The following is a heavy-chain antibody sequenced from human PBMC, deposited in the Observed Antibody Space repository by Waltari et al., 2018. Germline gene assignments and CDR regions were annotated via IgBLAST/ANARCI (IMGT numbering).Heavy chain of an antibody. Sequence: QLQLQESGPGLVKPSETLSLTCSVSGDSIISTYYYWCWIRQPPGKGLEWIGSIYYSGDTFYRPSLSSRGTISVDTSKNQFSLKLTSVTAADTALYYCARVTSEFRSPYFYFDLWGRGTLVTVSA. V-gene: IGHV4-39*07. CDR3: ARVTSEFRSPYFYFDL. CDR2: IYYSGDT. CDR1: GDSIISTYYY. J-gene: IGHJ2*01.